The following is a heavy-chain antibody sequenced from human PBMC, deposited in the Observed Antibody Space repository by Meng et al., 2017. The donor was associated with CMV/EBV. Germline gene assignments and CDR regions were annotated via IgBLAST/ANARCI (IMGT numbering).Heavy chain of an antibody. CDR1: GFTFSSYV. D-gene: IGHD3-3*01. CDR2: IRYDGSNK. J-gene: IGHJ5*02. Sequence: GESLKISCAASGFTFSSYVMHWVRQAPGKGLEWVAFIRYDGSNKYYADSVKGRFTISRDNSKNTLYLQMNSLRAEDTAVYYCAKDSVRGITIFGVVNLGGWFDPWGQGTLVTVSS. CDR3: AKDSVRGITIFGVVNLGGWFDP. V-gene: IGHV3-30*02.